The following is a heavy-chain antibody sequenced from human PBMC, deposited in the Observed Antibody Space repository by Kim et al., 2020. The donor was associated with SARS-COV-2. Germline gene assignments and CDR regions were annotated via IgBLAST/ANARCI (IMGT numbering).Heavy chain of an antibody. V-gene: IGHV4-59*13. CDR1: GGSITSYY. J-gene: IGHJ3*02. Sequence: SETLSLTCTVSGGSITSYYWSWIRQPPGKGLEWIGYIYYSGSTNYNPSLKSRVTISVDTSKIQFSLKLSSVTAADTAVYYCARDNYDSSGYYSDAFDIWGQGTMVTVSS. CDR3: ARDNYDSSGYYSDAFDI. CDR2: IYYSGST. D-gene: IGHD3-22*01.